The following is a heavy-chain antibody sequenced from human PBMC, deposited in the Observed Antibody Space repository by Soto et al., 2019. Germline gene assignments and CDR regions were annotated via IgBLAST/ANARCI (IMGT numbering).Heavy chain of an antibody. J-gene: IGHJ4*02. CDR3: AREGGYYYDSSGHYI. D-gene: IGHD3-22*01. Sequence: SVKVSCKASGGTFSSYTISWVRQAPGQGLEWMGRIIPILGIANYAQKFQGRVTITADKSTSTAYMELSSLRSEDTAVYYCAREGGYYYDSSGHYIWGQGTLVTVSS. CDR2: IIPILGIA. V-gene: IGHV1-69*04. CDR1: GGTFSSYT.